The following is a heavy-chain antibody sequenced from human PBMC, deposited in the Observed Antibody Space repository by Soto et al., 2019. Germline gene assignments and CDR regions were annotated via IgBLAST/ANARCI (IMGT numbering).Heavy chain of an antibody. J-gene: IGHJ2*01. CDR3: GRYKQLIHYDFWSGRPDWYFDL. D-gene: IGHD3-3*01. CDR1: GGSFSGYY. V-gene: IGHV4-34*01. CDR2: INHSGST. Sequence: SETLSLTCAAYGGSFSGYYWSWIRQPPGKGLEWIGEINHSGSTNYNPSLKSRVTISVDTSKNQFSLKLSSVTAADTAVYYCGRYKQLIHYDFWSGRPDWYFDLWGRGTLVTVSS.